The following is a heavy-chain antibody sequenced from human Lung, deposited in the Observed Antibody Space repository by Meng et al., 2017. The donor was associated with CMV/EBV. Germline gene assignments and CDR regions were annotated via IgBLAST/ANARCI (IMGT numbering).Heavy chain of an antibody. Sequence: GESXKISCAASGFTFSSYAMSWVRQAPGKGLEWVSAISGSGGSTYYADSVKGRFTISRDNSKNTLHLQMNSLRAEDTAVYYCAKSEDYYGSGSPWDAFDIWXQGTXVTVSS. CDR1: GFTFSSYA. V-gene: IGHV3-23*01. CDR3: AKSEDYYGSGSPWDAFDI. D-gene: IGHD3-10*01. CDR2: ISGSGGST. J-gene: IGHJ3*02.